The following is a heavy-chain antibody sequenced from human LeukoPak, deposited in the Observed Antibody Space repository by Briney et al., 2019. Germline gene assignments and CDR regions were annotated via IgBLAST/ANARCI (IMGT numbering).Heavy chain of an antibody. V-gene: IGHV1-18*01. D-gene: IGHD6-19*01. CDR3: ARDPSNTSGNNPYFDY. CDR2: ISAYNGDT. CDR1: GYTFTRHG. J-gene: IGHJ4*02. Sequence: GASVKVSCKASGYTFTRHGISSVRQAPGQGLEWMGRISAYNGDTKYAQDFQGRVTITTDTSTTTAYMELRSLRSDDTAVYYCARDPSNTSGNNPYFDYWGQGTLVTVSS.